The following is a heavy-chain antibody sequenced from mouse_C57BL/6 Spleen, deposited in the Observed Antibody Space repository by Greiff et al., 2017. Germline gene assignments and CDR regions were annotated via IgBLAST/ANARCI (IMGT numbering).Heavy chain of an antibody. J-gene: IGHJ4*01. D-gene: IGHD2-5*01. CDR3: ARDQGYSNYNAMEY. CDR1: GFTFSSYA. Sequence: EVKLVESGGGLVKPGGSLKLSCAASGFTFSSYALSWVRQTPETRLEWVATISEGGSYTYYPNNVKGRCTISRDNAKNNLYLQMSHLKSEDTAMYYCARDQGYSNYNAMEYWGKGTSVTVSS. CDR2: ISEGGSYT. V-gene: IGHV5-4*01.